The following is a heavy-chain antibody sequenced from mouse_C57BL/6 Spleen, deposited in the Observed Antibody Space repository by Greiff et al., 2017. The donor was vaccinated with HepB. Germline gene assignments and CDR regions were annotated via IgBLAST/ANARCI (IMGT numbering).Heavy chain of an antibody. V-gene: IGHV1-85*01. CDR2: IYPRDGST. J-gene: IGHJ1*03. D-gene: IGHD2-3*01. Sequence: QVQLKESGPELVKPGASVKLSCKASGYTFTSYDINWVKQRPGQGLEWIGWIYPRDGSTKYNEKFKGKATLTVDTSSSTAYMELHSLTSEDSAVYFCARSPIYDGPRGYFDVWGTGTTVTVSS. CDR3: ARSPIYDGPRGYFDV. CDR1: GYTFTSYD.